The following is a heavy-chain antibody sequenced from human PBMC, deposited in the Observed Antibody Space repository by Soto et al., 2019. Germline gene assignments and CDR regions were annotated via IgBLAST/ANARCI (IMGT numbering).Heavy chain of an antibody. CDR1: GFTFSSYA. J-gene: IGHJ4*02. CDR3: ARRGSGSYYDY. Sequence: EVQLLESGGGLVQPGGSLRLSCAASGFTFSSYAMRWVRQAPGKGLEWVSAISGSGGSTYYADSVKGRFTISRDKSKNTLYLQMNSLRAEGTAVYYGARRGSGSYYDYWGQGTLVTVSS. CDR2: ISGSGGST. D-gene: IGHD1-26*01. V-gene: IGHV3-23*01.